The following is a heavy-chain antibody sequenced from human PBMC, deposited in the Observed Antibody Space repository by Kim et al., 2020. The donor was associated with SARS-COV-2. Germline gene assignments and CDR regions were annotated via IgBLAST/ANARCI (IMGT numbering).Heavy chain of an antibody. CDR1: GGSISSSSYY. D-gene: IGHD6-13*01. J-gene: IGHJ3*02. Sequence: SETLSLTCNVSGGSISSSSYYWGWIRQPPGKGLEWIGSIYYRGSTYYNPSLQSRVTISVDTSKNHFSLRLSSVTAADTAVYYCARPKGMEQQLLQDAFDIWGHGTMLAVSS. V-gene: IGHV4-39*02. CDR2: IYYRGST. CDR3: ARPKGMEQQLLQDAFDI.